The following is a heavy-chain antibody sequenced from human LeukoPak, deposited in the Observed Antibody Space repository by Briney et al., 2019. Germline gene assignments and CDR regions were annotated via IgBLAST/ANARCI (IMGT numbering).Heavy chain of an antibody. V-gene: IGHV1-18*01. CDR2: ISPYNGNT. D-gene: IGHD6-19*01. CDR1: GYTFTTYD. CDR3: ARVPGYNSGWYPIDY. Sequence: ASVKVSCKASGYTFTTYDISWVRQAPGQGLECMGWISPYNGNTNYAQKFQGRVTMTTDTSTSTAYMEVRSLRSDDTAVYYCARVPGYNSGWYPIDYWGQGTLVTVSS. J-gene: IGHJ4*02.